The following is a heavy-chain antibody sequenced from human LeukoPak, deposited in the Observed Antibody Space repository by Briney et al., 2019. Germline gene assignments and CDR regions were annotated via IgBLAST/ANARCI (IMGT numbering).Heavy chain of an antibody. CDR1: GFTFSRYW. D-gene: IGHD1-1*01. CDR3: KSGGAAPGSFDY. V-gene: IGHV3-7*01. CDR2: IKYDGSED. J-gene: IGHJ4*02. Sequence: GGSLRLSCAASGFTFSRYWMSWMRQAPGKGLEWVANIKYDGSEDYYVDSVKGQFTISRDNAKNSLYLQLNSLRVEDTAVYYCKSGGAAPGSFDYWGQGTLVTVSP.